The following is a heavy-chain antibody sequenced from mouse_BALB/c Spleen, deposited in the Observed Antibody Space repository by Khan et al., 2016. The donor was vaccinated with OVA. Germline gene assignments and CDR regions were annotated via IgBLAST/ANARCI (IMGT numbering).Heavy chain of an antibody. D-gene: IGHD2-10*01. V-gene: IGHV2-6-1*01. Sequence: VQLQESGPGLVAPSQSLSITCTISGFSLSNYGVHWVRQPPGKGLEWLVVIWSDGSTAYNSALNSRLSISKDNSKSQVFLKMNSLQTDVTAMYYCARQPYYHYYIMDYWGQGTSVTVSS. CDR3: ARQPYYHYYIMDY. CDR1: GFSLSNYG. CDR2: IWSDGST. J-gene: IGHJ4*01.